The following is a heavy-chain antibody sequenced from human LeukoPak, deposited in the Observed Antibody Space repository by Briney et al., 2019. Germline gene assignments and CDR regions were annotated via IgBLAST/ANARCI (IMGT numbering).Heavy chain of an antibody. CDR2: ISSSSGTI. CDR3: ASSIVADGTSPFDY. J-gene: IGHJ4*02. D-gene: IGHD6-13*01. V-gene: IGHV3-48*04. Sequence: GGSLRLSCAAFGFNYSSYTMNWVRQAPGKGLEWVSYISSSSGTIYYADSVRGRFTISRDNAKNSLYLQMNSLRAEDTAVYYCASSIVADGTSPFDYWGQGTLVTVSS. CDR1: GFNYSSYT.